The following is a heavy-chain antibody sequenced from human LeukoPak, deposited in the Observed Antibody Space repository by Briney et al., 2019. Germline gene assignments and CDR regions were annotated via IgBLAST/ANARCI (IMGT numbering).Heavy chain of an antibody. CDR2: ISSSSSYI. J-gene: IGHJ3*02. CDR3: AREVGTPQAFDI. CDR1: GFTFSSYS. D-gene: IGHD1-26*01. V-gene: IGHV3-21*01. Sequence: GGSLRLSCAASGFTFSSYSMNWVRQAPGKGLEWVSSISSSSSYIYYADSVRGRFTISRDNAKNSLYLQMNSLKAEDTAIYYCAREVGTPQAFDIWGQGTMVTVSS.